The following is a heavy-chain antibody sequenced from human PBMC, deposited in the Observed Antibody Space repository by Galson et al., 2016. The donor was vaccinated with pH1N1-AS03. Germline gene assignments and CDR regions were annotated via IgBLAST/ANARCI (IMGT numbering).Heavy chain of an antibody. J-gene: IGHJ4*02. CDR3: AGDYYGMGRY. D-gene: IGHD3-10*01. CDR1: GFTFSNYW. CDR2: ISTDGSST. V-gene: IGHV3-74*01. Sequence: SLRLSCAVSGFTFSNYWMLWVRQAPGKGLEWVSRISTDGSSTIYADSVKGRFTISRDNAKNTLYRQMNSLRADDTAVYYCAGDYYGMGRYWGQGTLVTVSS.